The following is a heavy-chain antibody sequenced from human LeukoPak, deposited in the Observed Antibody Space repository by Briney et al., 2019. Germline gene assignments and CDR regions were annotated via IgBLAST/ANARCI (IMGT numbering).Heavy chain of an antibody. CDR1: GGTFSSYA. CDR3: ARSRRDGYNHN. CDR2: IIPIFGTA. D-gene: IGHD5-24*01. J-gene: IGHJ4*02. V-gene: IGHV1-69*13. Sequence: ASVKVSCEASGGTFSSYAISWVRQAPGQGLEWMGGIIPIFGTANYAQKFQGRVTITADESTSTAYMELSSLRSEDTAVYYCARSRRDGYNHNWGQGTLVTVSS.